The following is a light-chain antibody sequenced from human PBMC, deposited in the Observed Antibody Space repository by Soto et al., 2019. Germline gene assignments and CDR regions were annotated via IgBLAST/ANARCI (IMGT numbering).Light chain of an antibody. J-gene: IGKJ1*01. V-gene: IGKV3-20*01. CDR1: QSVSSNY. CDR3: QQYGSSPWT. CDR2: GAS. Sequence: EVVLTQSPGTLSLSPGERATLSCRASQSVSSNYLAWCQQKPGQAPRLLIYGASSRATGIPDRFSGSGSGPDFTLTISRLEPEDFAVYYCQQYGSSPWTFGKGTQVEIK.